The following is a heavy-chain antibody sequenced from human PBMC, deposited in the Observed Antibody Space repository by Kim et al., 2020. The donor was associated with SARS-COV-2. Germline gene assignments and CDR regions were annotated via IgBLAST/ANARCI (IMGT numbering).Heavy chain of an antibody. CDR1: GGSISSSSYY. CDR3: ARDLRGDYDFDPVMGLDY. V-gene: IGHV4-39*07. J-gene: IGHJ4*02. Sequence: SETLSLTCTVSGGSISSSSYYWGWIRQPPGKGLEWIGSIYYSGSTYYNPSLKSRVTISVDTSKNQFSLKLSSVTAADTAVYYCARDLRGDYDFDPVMGLDYWGQGTLVTVSS. CDR2: IYYSGST. D-gene: IGHD4-17*01.